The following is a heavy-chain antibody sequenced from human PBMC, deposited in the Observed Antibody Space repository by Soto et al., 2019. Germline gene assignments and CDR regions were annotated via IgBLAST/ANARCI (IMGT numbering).Heavy chain of an antibody. V-gene: IGHV5-51*01. Sequence: EVQLVQSGAEVKKPGESLKISCKGSGYSFTSYWIGWVRQMPGKGLEWMGIMYPGDSDTRYSPSFQGQVTISADKSIRTAYLQWSSLKASDTAMYYCARRIREMVTPGYWFAPWGQGTLVTVSS. CDR1: GYSFTSYW. J-gene: IGHJ5*02. D-gene: IGHD5-18*01. CDR3: ARRIREMVTPGYWFAP. CDR2: MYPGDSDT.